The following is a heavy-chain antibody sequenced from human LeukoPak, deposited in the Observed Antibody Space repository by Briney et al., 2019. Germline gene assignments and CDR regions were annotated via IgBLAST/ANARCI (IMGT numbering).Heavy chain of an antibody. CDR2: IKSKTDGGTT. D-gene: IGHD6-19*01. V-gene: IGHV3-15*01. J-gene: IGHJ4*02. Sequence: GGSLRLSCAASGFTFSNAWMSWVRQAPGKGLEWVGRIKSKTDGGTTDYAAPVKGRFTISRDDSKNTLYLQMNSLKTEDTAVYYCTTPWLVRWEGYDYWGQGTLVTVSS. CDR3: TTPWLVRWEGYDY. CDR1: GFTFSNAW.